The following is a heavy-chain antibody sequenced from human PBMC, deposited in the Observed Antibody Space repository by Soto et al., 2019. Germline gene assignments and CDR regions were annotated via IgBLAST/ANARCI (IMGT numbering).Heavy chain of an antibody. CDR3: ARAGDNYDSSAYYFDY. CDR2: ISYDGSNK. D-gene: IGHD3-22*01. Sequence: PGGSLRLSCAASGFTVSSYAMHWVRQAPGKGLEWVAVISYDGSNKYYADSVKGRFTISRDNSKNTLYLQMNSLRAEDTAVYYCARAGDNYDSSAYYFDYWGQGTLVTVSS. J-gene: IGHJ4*02. CDR1: GFTVSSYA. V-gene: IGHV3-30-3*01.